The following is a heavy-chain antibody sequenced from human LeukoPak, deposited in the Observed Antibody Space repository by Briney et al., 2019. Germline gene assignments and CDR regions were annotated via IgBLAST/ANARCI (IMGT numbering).Heavy chain of an antibody. D-gene: IGHD6-6*01. CDR1: GYTFTSNG. Sequence: GASLKVSCTASGYTFTSNGISWVRQAPGPGLELMGWISAYNGNTKYAKKLQGRVTMTTDTSQSTAYMEPRSLRSDDTAVYYFAMTYSSSPADYYDYWGQGTLVTVPS. J-gene: IGHJ4*02. V-gene: IGHV1-18*01. CDR3: AMTYSSSPADYYDY. CDR2: ISAYNGNT.